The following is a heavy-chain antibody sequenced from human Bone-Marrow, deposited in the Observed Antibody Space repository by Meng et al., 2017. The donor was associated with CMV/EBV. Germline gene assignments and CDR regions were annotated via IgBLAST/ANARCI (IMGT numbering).Heavy chain of an antibody. V-gene: IGHV4-34*01. D-gene: IGHD2-2*01. CDR3: ARAAAYQVPPYYYGMDV. Sequence: SQTLSLTCAASEFTFSIYSLHWVRQAPGKGLEWIGEINHSGSTNYNPSLKSRVTISVDTSKNQFSLKLSSVTAADTAVYYCARAAAYQVPPYYYGMDVWGQGTTVTVSS. CDR2: INHSGST. CDR1: EFTFSIYS. J-gene: IGHJ6*02.